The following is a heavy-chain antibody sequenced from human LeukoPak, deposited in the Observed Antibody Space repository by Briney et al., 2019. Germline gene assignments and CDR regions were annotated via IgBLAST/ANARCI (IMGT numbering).Heavy chain of an antibody. CDR1: GFTFSSYA. CDR2: ISGSGGST. Sequence: PGGSLRPSCAASGFTFSSYAMSWVRQAPGKGLEWVSAISGSGGSTYYADSVKGRFTISRDNSKNTLYLQMNSLRAEDTAVYYCAKSQDDFWSGYPLFLDYWGQGTLVTFSS. D-gene: IGHD3-3*01. CDR3: AKSQDDFWSGYPLFLDY. J-gene: IGHJ4*02. V-gene: IGHV3-23*01.